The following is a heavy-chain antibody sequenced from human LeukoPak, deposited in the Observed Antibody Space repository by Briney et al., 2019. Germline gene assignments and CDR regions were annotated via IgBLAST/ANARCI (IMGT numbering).Heavy chain of an antibody. Sequence: GASVKVSCKASRFTFTTYFMHWVRQAPGQGLEWMGKINPSGDTTTYAQKLQGRVTMTTDTSTSTAYMELRSLRSDDTAVYYCARPAAGTGDAFDIWGQGTMVTVSS. J-gene: IGHJ3*02. CDR1: RFTFTTYF. V-gene: IGHV1-46*01. CDR3: ARPAAGTGDAFDI. CDR2: INPSGDTT. D-gene: IGHD6-13*01.